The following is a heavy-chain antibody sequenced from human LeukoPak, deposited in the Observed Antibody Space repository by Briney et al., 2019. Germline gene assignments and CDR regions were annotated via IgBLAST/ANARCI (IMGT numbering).Heavy chain of an antibody. CDR1: GYTFTSYD. J-gene: IGHJ5*02. CDR2: MNPNSGNT. D-gene: IGHD6-6*01. Sequence: GASVKVSCKASGYTFTSYDINWVRQATGQRLEWMGWMNPNSGNTGYAQEFQGRVTMTRNTSISTAYMELSSLRSEDTAVYYCASRSLFEYSSSFLDPWGQGTLVTVSS. V-gene: IGHV1-8*01. CDR3: ASRSLFEYSSSFLDP.